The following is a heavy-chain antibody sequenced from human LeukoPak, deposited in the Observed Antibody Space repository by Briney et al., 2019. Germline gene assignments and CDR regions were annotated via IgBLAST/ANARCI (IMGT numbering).Heavy chain of an antibody. CDR3: ARNRELIDY. CDR2: MYYSGST. V-gene: IGHV4-39*07. CDR1: GDSIASTIHY. J-gene: IGHJ4*02. Sequence: SETLSLTCAVSGDSIASTIHYWAWIRQPPGKGLEWIGSMYYSGSTYYNPSIKSRVTMSLDTSENQLSLKLSSVTAADTAVYYCARNRELIDYWGQGTLVTVSS. D-gene: IGHD3-10*01.